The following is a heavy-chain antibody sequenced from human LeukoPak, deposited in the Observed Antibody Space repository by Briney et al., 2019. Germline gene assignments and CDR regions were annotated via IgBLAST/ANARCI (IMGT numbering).Heavy chain of an antibody. CDR2: ISSSSSTI. CDR1: GFTFSNYN. D-gene: IGHD5-24*01. J-gene: IGHJ4*02. CDR3: ARPGFQLDGYKPYYFDY. Sequence: GGSLRLSCAASGFTFSNYNMNWVRQAPGKGLEWVSYISSSSSTIHYADSVKGRFTISRDNAKNSLYLQMNSLRAEDTAVYYCARPGFQLDGYKPYYFDYWGQGTLVTVSS. V-gene: IGHV3-48*01.